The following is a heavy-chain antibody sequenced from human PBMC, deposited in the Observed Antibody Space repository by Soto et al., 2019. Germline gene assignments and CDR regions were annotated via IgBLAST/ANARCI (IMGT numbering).Heavy chain of an antibody. CDR1: GGSIITNDYF. V-gene: IGHV4-30-4*01. J-gene: IGHJ5*02. D-gene: IGHD5-18*01. CDR3: ARDIQRIGP. Sequence: QVQLQESGPGLVKPSQTLSLTCTVSGGSIITNDYFWSWIRQPPGKGLEWIGNIYYSGRTYYTPSLRCRVTISVDTSKNHFSLKLSSVTAADTAVYYCARDIQRIGPWGQGTVVTVSS. CDR2: IYYSGRT.